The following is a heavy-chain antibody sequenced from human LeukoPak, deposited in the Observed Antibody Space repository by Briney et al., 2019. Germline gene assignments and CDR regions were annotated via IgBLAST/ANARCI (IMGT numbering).Heavy chain of an antibody. V-gene: IGHV4-59*08. D-gene: IGHD3-22*01. Sequence: SETLSLTCTVSGGSISSYYWSWIQQPPGKGLEWIGYIYYSGSTKYSPSLKSRVTISVDTSKNHFSLNLRSVTAVDTAVYYCARLYHDTSGYWPDYFDHWGQGTLVTVSS. CDR1: GGSISSYY. CDR3: ARLYHDTSGYWPDYFDH. J-gene: IGHJ4*02. CDR2: IYYSGST.